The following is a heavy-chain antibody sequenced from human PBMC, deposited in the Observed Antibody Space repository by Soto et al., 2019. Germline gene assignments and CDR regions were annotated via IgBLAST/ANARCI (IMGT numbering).Heavy chain of an antibody. CDR3: ATMGTPATGLYYFDN. J-gene: IGHJ4*02. V-gene: IGHV4-30-4*01. D-gene: IGHD1-7*01. Sequence: QVQLQESGPGLVKPSQTLSLTCTVSGVSISSGSYYWSWIRQPPGKGLEWIGFMSYSGITSYNASLKSRITMSGETSKSQFSLSLSFVTAADTAVYYCATMGTPATGLYYFDNWGQGTLVTVSS. CDR1: GVSISSGSYY. CDR2: MSYSGIT.